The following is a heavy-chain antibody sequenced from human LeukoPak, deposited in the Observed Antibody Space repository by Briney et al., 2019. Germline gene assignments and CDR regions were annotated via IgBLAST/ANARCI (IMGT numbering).Heavy chain of an antibody. CDR1: AFTFSSYG. J-gene: IGHJ6*02. V-gene: IGHV3-30*18. CDR2: ISDDGTTQ. D-gene: IGHD3-10*01. Sequence: GGSLTLSCEASAFTFSSYGMHWVRQTPGKGLQWVAFISDDGTTQYYADSVKGRCTISRDNSKNTVFLQMNSLRSEDTAVYFGVKGLSPRGYGMDAWGQGTAVTVSS. CDR3: VKGLSPRGYGMDA.